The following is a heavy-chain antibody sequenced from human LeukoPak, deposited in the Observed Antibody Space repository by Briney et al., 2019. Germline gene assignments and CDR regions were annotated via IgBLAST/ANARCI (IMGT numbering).Heavy chain of an antibody. Sequence: SETLSLTCTVSGGSISSYYWSWIRQPPGKGLEWIGYIYYSGSTNYYPSLKSRVTISVDTSTNQFSLKLSSVTAADTAVYYCARSREVAYGMDVWGQGTTVTVSS. CDR1: GGSISSYY. CDR3: ARSREVAYGMDV. J-gene: IGHJ6*02. D-gene: IGHD2-15*01. V-gene: IGHV4-59*01. CDR2: IYYSGST.